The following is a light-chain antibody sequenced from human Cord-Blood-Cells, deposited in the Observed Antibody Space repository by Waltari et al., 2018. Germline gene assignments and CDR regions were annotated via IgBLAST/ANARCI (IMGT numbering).Light chain of an antibody. Sequence: EIVLTQSPGTLSLSPGERATLSCRASQSVSSSYLAWYQQKPGQAPRLLIDGASSRATGIPDRFSGSGSGTDFTLTSSRLEPEDFAVYYCQQYGSSPMYTFGQGTKLEIK. CDR1: QSVSSSY. J-gene: IGKJ2*01. CDR3: QQYGSSPMYT. CDR2: GAS. V-gene: IGKV3-20*01.